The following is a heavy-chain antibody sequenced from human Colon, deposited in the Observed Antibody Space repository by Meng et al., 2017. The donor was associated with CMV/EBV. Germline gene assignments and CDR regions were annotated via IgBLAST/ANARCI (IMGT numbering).Heavy chain of an antibody. CDR3: TRQVDATHDF. D-gene: IGHD1-26*01. CDR1: GFTFSGSH. J-gene: IGHJ4*02. Sequence: GESLKISCVASGFTFSGSHIHWVRQASGKGPEWVAHVRAKTDNYATAYAASVEGRFTISRDDSKNTAFLQMNRLEIDDTALYYCTRQVDATHDFWGQGTLVTVSS. CDR2: VRAKTDNYAT. V-gene: IGHV3-73*01.